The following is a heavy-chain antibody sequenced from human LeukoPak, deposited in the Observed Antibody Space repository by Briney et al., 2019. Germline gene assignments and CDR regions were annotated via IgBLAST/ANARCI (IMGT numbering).Heavy chain of an antibody. J-gene: IGHJ5*02. CDR1: GFDFSGYG. V-gene: IGHV3-30*18. CDR2: TSYDGTAK. D-gene: IGHD4-11*01. Sequence: GRSLRLSCAASGFDFSGYGMHRVRQAPGKGLEWVAVTSYDGTAKFYADSVEGRFTVSRDNSKNTLYLQMSTLRAEDTAVYYCAKAGRNYHNWLDPWGQGTLVTVSS. CDR3: AKAGRNYHNWLDP.